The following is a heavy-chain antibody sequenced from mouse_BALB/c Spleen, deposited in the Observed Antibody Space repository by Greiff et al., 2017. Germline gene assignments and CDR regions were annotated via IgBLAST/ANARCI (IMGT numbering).Heavy chain of an antibody. D-gene: IGHD2-3*01. CDR1: GYTFTSYY. CDR3: TREDGYYVGYFDY. J-gene: IGHJ2*01. V-gene: IGHV1S81*02. Sequence: VKLQESGAELVKPGASVKLSCKASGYTFTSYYMYWVKQRPGQGLEWIGEINPSNGGTNFNEKFKSKATLTVDKSSSTAYMQLSSLTSEDSAVYYCTREDGYYVGYFDYWGQGTTLTVSS. CDR2: INPSNGGT.